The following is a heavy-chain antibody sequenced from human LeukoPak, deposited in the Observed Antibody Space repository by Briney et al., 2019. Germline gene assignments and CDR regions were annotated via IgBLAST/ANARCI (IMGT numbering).Heavy chain of an antibody. V-gene: IGHV3-74*01. CDR3: AREGVYDYVWGSYRPYYFDY. CDR1: GFTFSSYW. CDR2: INSDGSST. Sequence: GGSLRLSCAASGFTFSSYWMYWVRQAPGKGLVWVSRINSDGSSTSYADSVKGRFTISRDNAKNTLYLQMNSLRAEDTAVYYCAREGVYDYVWGSYRPYYFDYWGQGTLVTVSS. D-gene: IGHD3-16*02. J-gene: IGHJ4*02.